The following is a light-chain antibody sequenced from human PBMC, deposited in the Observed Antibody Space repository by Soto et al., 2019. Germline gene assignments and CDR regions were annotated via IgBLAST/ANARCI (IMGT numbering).Light chain of an antibody. V-gene: IGKV2-24*01. CDR3: MQATQAYT. CDR2: MIS. CDR1: QSLVHSDGSTY. J-gene: IGKJ2*01. Sequence: DFVLTQTPLSSPVTLGQPDSISCRSSQSLVHSDGSTYLTWLQQRPGQPPRLLIYMISNRFSGVPDRFSGSGAGTYFTLKISRVEADDVGVYYCMQATQAYTFGQGTKLEIK.